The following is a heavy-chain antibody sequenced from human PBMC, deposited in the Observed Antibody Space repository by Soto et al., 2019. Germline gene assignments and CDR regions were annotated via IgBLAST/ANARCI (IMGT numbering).Heavy chain of an antibody. CDR3: ARDVILRSFDWFPPVATIQDY. CDR1: GFTFSSYG. CDR2: IKQDGSEN. Sequence: GGPMRLSCAAFGFTFSSYGMHWVRQAPGKGLAWVANIKQDGSENYYVDSVKGRFTIPRDNAKNSLYLHMNSLKADDTAVYYCARDVILRSFDWFPPVATIQDYWGQGTLVTVSS. J-gene: IGHJ4*02. D-gene: IGHD3-9*01. V-gene: IGHV3-7*01.